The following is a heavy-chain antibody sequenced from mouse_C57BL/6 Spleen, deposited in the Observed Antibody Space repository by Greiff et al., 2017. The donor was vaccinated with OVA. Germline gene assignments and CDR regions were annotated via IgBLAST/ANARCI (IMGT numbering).Heavy chain of an antibody. CDR2: INPSNGGT. Sequence: QVQLQQPGTELVKPGASVKLSCKASGYTFTSYWMHWVKQRPGQGLEWIGNINPSNGGTYYNEKFKSKATLTVDKSSSTAYMQLSSQTSEDSAVYYCASDSNFYAMDYWGQGTSVTVSS. V-gene: IGHV1-53*01. CDR3: ASDSNFYAMDY. CDR1: GYTFTSYW. J-gene: IGHJ4*01. D-gene: IGHD2-5*01.